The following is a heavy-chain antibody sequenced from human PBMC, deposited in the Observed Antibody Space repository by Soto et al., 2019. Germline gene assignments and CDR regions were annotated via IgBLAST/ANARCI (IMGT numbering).Heavy chain of an antibody. CDR3: ASEMSGDCFTFDI. CDR1: AFTFIDYF. D-gene: IGHD2-21*02. V-gene: IGHV3-11*01. CDR2: TTKTGTTS. Sequence: QVHLVESGGDLVKPGGSLRPSCAASAFTFIDYFMSWIRQSPGKGLAWDSYTTKTGTTSNHADSVKGRFTISRDNAKISLYIQINSLRAEDTSIDSCASEMSGDCFTFDIGGRGTMVTVSS. J-gene: IGHJ3*02.